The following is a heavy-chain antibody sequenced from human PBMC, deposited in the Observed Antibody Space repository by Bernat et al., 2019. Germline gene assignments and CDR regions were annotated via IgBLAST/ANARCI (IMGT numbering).Heavy chain of an antibody. CDR1: GFTFSSYG. D-gene: IGHD6-19*01. Sequence: QVQLVESGGGVVQPGRSLRLSCAASGFTFSSYGMHWVRQAPGKGLEWVAVISYDGSNKYYADSVKGRFTISRDNPKNTLYLQMNSLRAEDTAVYYCAKDSSGWTTFDYWGQGTLVTVSS. CDR2: ISYDGSNK. V-gene: IGHV3-30*18. CDR3: AKDSSGWTTFDY. J-gene: IGHJ4*02.